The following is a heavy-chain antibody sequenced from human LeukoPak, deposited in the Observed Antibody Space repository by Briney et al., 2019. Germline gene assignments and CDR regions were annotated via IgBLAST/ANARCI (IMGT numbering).Heavy chain of an antibody. V-gene: IGHV3-30*03. CDR2: ISYEGSKK. J-gene: IGHJ4*02. D-gene: IGHD2-21*02. CDR3: ARGTGDCIKN. CDR1: GFTFTTYA. Sequence: PGRSLRLSCTASGFTFTTYAMHWVRQAPGQGLEWVAVISYEGSKKNYADSVKGRFTISRDNAKNSLYLQMNSLRAEDTAVYYCARGTGDCIKNWGQGTLVTVSS.